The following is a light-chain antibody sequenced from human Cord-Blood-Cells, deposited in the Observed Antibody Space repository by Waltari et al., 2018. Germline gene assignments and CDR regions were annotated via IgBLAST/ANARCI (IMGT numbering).Light chain of an antibody. CDR3: SSYTSSSTLV. J-gene: IGLJ1*01. CDR1: SSDVGGYNY. CDR2: DVS. V-gene: IGLV2-14*03. Sequence: QSALTQPASVYGSPGQSITISCTGTSSDVGGYNYVSWYQQHPGKAPKLMIYDVSNRPSVVSNRFSGSKSGNTASLTISGLQAEDEADYYCSSYTSSSTLVFGTGTKVTVL.